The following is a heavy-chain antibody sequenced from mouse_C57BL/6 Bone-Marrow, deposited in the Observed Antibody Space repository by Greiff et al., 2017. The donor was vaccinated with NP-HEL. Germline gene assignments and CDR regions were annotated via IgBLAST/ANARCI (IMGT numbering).Heavy chain of an antibody. V-gene: IGHV7-3*01. Sequence: EVQLVESGGGLVQPGGSLSLSCAASGFTFTDYYMSWVRQPPGKALEWLGFIRNKANGYTTEYSASVKGRFTISRDNSQSILYLQMNALRAEDSATYYCASPNYYGSSYDYAMDYWGKGTSVTVS. D-gene: IGHD1-1*01. CDR3: ASPNYYGSSYDYAMDY. CDR1: GFTFTDYY. CDR2: IRNKANGYTT. J-gene: IGHJ4*01.